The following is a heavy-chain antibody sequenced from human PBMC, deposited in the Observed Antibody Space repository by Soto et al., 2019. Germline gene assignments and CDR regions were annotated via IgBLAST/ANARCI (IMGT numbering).Heavy chain of an antibody. CDR2: ISAYNGNT. J-gene: IGHJ6*02. V-gene: IGHV1-18*01. CDR3: ARDVYDFWSGYYHGMDV. D-gene: IGHD3-3*01. CDR1: GYTFTSYG. Sequence: GASVKVSCKASGYTFTSYGISWVRQAPGQGLEWMGWISAYNGNTNYAQKLQGRVTMTTDTSTSTAYMELRSLRSDDTAVYYCARDVYDFWSGYYHGMDVWGQGTTVTVSS.